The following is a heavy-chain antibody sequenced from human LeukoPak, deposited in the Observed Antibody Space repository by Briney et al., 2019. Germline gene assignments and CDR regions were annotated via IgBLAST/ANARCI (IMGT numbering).Heavy chain of an antibody. D-gene: IGHD3-10*01. V-gene: IGHV3-23*01. CDR3: TKAETGSAFDFGYFHY. J-gene: IGHJ4*02. Sequence: AGESLRLSCAASGFTFSSYAMSWVRQAPGKGLEWVSAISGSGGSTYYADSVKGRFTISRDNSKNTLYLQMNSLRAEDTAVYYCTKAETGSAFDFGYFHYWVQGTLVTVSS. CDR1: GFTFSSYA. CDR2: ISGSGGST.